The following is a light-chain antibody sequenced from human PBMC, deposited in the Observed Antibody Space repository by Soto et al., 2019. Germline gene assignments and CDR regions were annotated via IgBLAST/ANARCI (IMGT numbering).Light chain of an antibody. CDR2: GAS. J-gene: IGKJ3*01. Sequence: EIVLTQSPGTLSLSPGERATLSCRASQSFRSSYLTWYHQKPGQAPRPLIFGASSRATGPPDRVSGSGAGTDYTRTITSLEPEDCGVYYWQQYGDSVFTFGPGTTVEIK. V-gene: IGKV3-20*01. CDR1: QSFRSSY. CDR3: QQYGDSVFT.